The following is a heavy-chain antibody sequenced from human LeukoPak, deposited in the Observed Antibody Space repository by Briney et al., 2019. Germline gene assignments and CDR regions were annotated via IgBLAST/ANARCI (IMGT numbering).Heavy chain of an antibody. J-gene: IGHJ6*02. V-gene: IGHV3-48*01. Sequence: GGSLRLSCAASGFTFSSHSMNWVRQAPGKGLEWVSYISSSSSTIYYADSVKGRFTISRDNVKNSLYLQMNSLRAEDTAVYYCARGWELLWFGEDGMDVWGQGTTVTVSS. CDR1: GFTFSSHS. CDR2: ISSSSSTI. CDR3: ARGWELLWFGEDGMDV. D-gene: IGHD3-10*01.